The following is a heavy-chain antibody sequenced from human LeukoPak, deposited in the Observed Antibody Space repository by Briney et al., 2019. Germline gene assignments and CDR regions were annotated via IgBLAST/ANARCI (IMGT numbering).Heavy chain of an antibody. D-gene: IGHD4-17*01. CDR3: ARAPGYGDSYFDY. J-gene: IGHJ4*02. CDR2: IYYSGST. V-gene: IGHV4-30-4*01. Sequence: SETLSLTCTVSGGSISSGDYYWSWIRQPPGKGLEWIGYIYYSGSTYYNPSLKSRVTISVDTSRNQFSLKLSSVTAADTAVYYCARAPGYGDSYFDYWGQGTLVTVPS. CDR1: GGSISSGDYY.